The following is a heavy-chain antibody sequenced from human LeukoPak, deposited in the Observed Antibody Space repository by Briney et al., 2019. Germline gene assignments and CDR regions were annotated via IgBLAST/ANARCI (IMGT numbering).Heavy chain of an antibody. CDR3: AKGGYDYVEIGYFDL. V-gene: IGHV3-23*01. D-gene: IGHD5-12*01. CDR2: IISSSGST. J-gene: IGHJ4*02. CDR1: GFRFSNYA. Sequence: GGSLRLSCAASGFRFSNYAMSWVRQAPGKGLEWVSVIISSSGSTFYADSVKGRFTISRDNSKNTLYLQMNSLRDEDTGVYYCAKGGYDYVEIGYFDLWGQGTLVTVSS.